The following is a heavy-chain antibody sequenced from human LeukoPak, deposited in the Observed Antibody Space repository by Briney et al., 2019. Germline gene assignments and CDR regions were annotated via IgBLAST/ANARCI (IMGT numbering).Heavy chain of an antibody. V-gene: IGHV4-59*01. J-gene: IGHJ3*02. Sequence: SETLSLTCTVSGGSISSYYWSWIRQPPGKGLEWIGYIYYSGSTNYSPSLKSRVTISVDTSKNQFSLKLSSVTAADTAVYYCARLGYCSGGSCYLAFDIWGQGTMVTVSS. D-gene: IGHD2-15*01. CDR1: GGSISSYY. CDR3: ARLGYCSGGSCYLAFDI. CDR2: IYYSGST.